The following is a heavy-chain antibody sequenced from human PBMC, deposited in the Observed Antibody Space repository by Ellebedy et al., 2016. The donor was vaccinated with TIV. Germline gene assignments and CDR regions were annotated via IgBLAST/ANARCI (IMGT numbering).Heavy chain of an antibody. D-gene: IGHD1-26*01. J-gene: IGHJ4*02. CDR3: SRVSGSYYKSSSSAYFDY. CDR1: GYTFTSYG. Sequence: AASVKVSCKASGYTFTSYGINWVRQAPGQGLEWRGWISAYNGNTHYAQNLQGRVTMTTDTSTSTAFMDLRSLRSDDTAVYYCSRVSGSYYKSSSSAYFDYWGQGTLVTVSS. CDR2: ISAYNGNT. V-gene: IGHV1-18*01.